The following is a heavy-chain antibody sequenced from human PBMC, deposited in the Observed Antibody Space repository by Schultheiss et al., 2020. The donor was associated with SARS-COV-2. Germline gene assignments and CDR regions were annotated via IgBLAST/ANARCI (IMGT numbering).Heavy chain of an antibody. D-gene: IGHD2-2*01. CDR1: GFTFSSYG. CDR3: ARDLENEVLPAATWFDP. CDR2: IWYDGSNK. J-gene: IGHJ5*02. V-gene: IGHV3-33*01. Sequence: GESLKISCAASGFTFSSYGMHWVRQAPGKGLEWVAVIWYDGSNKHFADSVKGRFTISRDNSKNTLYLQMNSLRAEDTAVYYCARDLENEVLPAATWFDPWGQGTLVTVSS.